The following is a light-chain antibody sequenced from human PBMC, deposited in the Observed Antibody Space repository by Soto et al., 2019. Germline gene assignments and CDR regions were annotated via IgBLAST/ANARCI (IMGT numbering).Light chain of an antibody. CDR3: QQYGNSPWT. CDR1: QSVSSSY. Sequence: ENVLTQSPGTLSLSPGERATLSCRASQSVSSSYLAWYQQKPGQAPRLLIYAASSRATGIPDRFSGSGSGTDFTLTISRLEPADFEVYYCQQYGNSPWTFGQGTKVEIK. J-gene: IGKJ1*01. V-gene: IGKV3-20*01. CDR2: AAS.